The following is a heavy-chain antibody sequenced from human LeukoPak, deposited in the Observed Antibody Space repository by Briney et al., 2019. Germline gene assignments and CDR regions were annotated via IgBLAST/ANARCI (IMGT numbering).Heavy chain of an antibody. D-gene: IGHD1-26*01. V-gene: IGHV3-66*01. J-gene: IGHJ4*02. CDR3: AKDLEWDLLGAGFDS. CDR1: GFTVSSNY. Sequence: PGGSLRLSCAASGFTVSSNYMSWVRQAPGKGLEWVSVIYSGGSTYYADSVKGRFTISRDNSKNTLYLQMNSLRAEDTALYYCAKDLEWDLLGAGFDSWGQGTLVTVSS. CDR2: IYSGGST.